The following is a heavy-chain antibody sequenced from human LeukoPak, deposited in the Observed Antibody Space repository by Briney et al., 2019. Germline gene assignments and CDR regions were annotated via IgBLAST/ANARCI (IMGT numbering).Heavy chain of an antibody. CDR1: GGSISSYY. CDR2: IYYSGST. CDR3: ARSVAASFDY. J-gene: IGHJ4*02. V-gene: IGHV4-59*01. Sequence: TSETLSLTCTVSGGSISSYYWSWIRQPPGKGLECIGYIYYSGSTNYNPSLKSRVTISVDTSKNQFSLKLSSVTAADTAVYYCARSVAASFDYWGQGTLVTVSS. D-gene: IGHD2-15*01.